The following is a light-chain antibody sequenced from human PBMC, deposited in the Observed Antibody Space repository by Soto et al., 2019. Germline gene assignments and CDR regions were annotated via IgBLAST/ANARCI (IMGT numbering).Light chain of an antibody. CDR3: QQYETYSPWT. V-gene: IGKV1-5*03. CDR1: QIIDTW. Sequence: DIQMTQSPSSLSASVGDRITITCRASQIIDTWLAWYQQKPGKTPKLLIYKASSLENGVPSRFSGSGSGTEFTLTISSLQPDDFATYYCQQYETYSPWTFGQGTKVEVK. CDR2: KAS. J-gene: IGKJ1*01.